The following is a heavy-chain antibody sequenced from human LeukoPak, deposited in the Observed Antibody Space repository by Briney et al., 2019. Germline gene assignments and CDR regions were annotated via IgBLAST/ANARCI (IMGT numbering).Heavy chain of an antibody. D-gene: IGHD3-22*01. CDR2: ISSSSSTI. CDR3: ARDGYYYDSSGYAPRGMDV. CDR1: GFSFSNYR. V-gene: IGHV3-48*01. Sequence: GGSLRLSCAASGFSFSNYRMNWVRQAPGKGLEWVSCISSSSSTIYYADSVKGRFTISRDNGKNSLYLQMNRLRAEDTAVYYCARDGYYYDSSGYAPRGMDVWGKGTTVTVSS. J-gene: IGHJ6*03.